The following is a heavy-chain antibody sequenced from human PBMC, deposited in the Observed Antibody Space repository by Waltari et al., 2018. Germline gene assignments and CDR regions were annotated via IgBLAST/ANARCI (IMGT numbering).Heavy chain of an antibody. J-gene: IGHJ4*02. CDR1: GGSISSYY. Sequence: QVQLQESGPGLVKPSETLSLTCTVSGGSISSYYWSWIRQPPGKGLEWIGYIYYSGSTNYNPSLKSRVTISVDTSKNQFSLKLSSVTAADTAVYYCAREAYCSSTSCPLGYWGQGTLVTVSS. CDR2: IYYSGST. D-gene: IGHD2-2*01. CDR3: AREAYCSSTSCPLGY. V-gene: IGHV4-59*01.